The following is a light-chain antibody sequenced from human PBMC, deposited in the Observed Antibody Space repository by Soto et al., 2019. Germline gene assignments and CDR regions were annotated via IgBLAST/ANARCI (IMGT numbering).Light chain of an antibody. CDR1: QDISNY. CDR3: QQSYRFPKT. J-gene: IGKJ1*01. CDR2: AAS. Sequence: DIQLTQSPSFLSASVGDRVTITCRASQDISNYLVWYQQKPGKAPKLLIYAASTLQSGVPSRFSGSGSGTEFTLTIISLQPEDFATYYCQQSYRFPKTFGRGTKVDIK. V-gene: IGKV1-9*01.